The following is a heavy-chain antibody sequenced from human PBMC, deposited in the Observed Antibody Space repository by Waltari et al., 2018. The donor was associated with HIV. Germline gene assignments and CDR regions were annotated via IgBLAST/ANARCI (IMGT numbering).Heavy chain of an antibody. Sequence: QVQLVQSGAEVKKPGASVKVSCKASGYTFTSFDISWVRPATGHGRVWMGWMSPNSGNTGYAQKFQGRITMTRDTPTGTAYMELSSLRSEDTAVYYCARGQNWGASYWYFDLWGRGTLVTVSS. CDR2: MSPNSGNT. CDR1: GYTFTSFD. CDR3: ARGQNWGASYWYFDL. V-gene: IGHV1-8*01. J-gene: IGHJ2*01. D-gene: IGHD7-27*01.